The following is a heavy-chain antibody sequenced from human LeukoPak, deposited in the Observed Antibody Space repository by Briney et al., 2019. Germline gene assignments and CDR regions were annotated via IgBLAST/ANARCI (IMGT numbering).Heavy chain of an antibody. D-gene: IGHD1-26*01. Sequence: ASVKVSCKASGGTFSSYAISWVRQAPGQGLEWMGGIIPIFGTANYAQKFQGRVTITTDESTSTAYMELSSLRSEDTAVYYCARVGGGGSYYPHAFDIWGQGTMVTVSS. CDR2: IIPIFGTA. CDR1: GGTFSSYA. CDR3: ARVGGGGSYYPHAFDI. J-gene: IGHJ3*02. V-gene: IGHV1-69*05.